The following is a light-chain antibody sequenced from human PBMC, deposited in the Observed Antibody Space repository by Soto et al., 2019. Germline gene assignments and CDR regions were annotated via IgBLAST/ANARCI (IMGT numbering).Light chain of an antibody. J-gene: IGKJ4*02. Sequence: EVVMTQSPATLSVSPGERATLSCRASQSVSSKVDWYQHKPGQAPRLIIHGASTRATDRPARFSGSGSGTEFTLAISSLQSEDVAVYYCQQDSDWPRVTFGGGTKVDI. V-gene: IGKV3-15*01. CDR1: QSVSSK. CDR2: GAS. CDR3: QQDSDWPRVT.